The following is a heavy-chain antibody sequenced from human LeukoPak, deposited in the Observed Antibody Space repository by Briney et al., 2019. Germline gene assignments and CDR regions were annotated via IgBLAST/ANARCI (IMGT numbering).Heavy chain of an antibody. CDR1: GFTFSSYE. J-gene: IGHJ4*02. CDR2: ISSSGSTI. Sequence: GGSLRLSCAASGFTFSSYEMNWVRQAPGKGLEWVSYISSSGSTIYYADSVKGRFTISRDNAKNSLYLQMNSLRAEDTAVYYCARGLDYGDYFDCWGQGTLSPSPQ. D-gene: IGHD4-17*01. V-gene: IGHV3-48*03. CDR3: ARGLDYGDYFDC.